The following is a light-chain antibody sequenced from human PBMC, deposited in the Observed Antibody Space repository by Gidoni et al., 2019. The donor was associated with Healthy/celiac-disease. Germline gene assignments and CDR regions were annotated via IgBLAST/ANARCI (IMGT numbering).Light chain of an antibody. J-gene: IGKJ4*01. CDR2: GAS. CDR3: QQHTNWSFA. Sequence: EIVMTQSPASLSVSPRQRATLSCSASQSVSRNLAWYQHKPGQAPSLLIYGASTIATGIPARFSGSAYGTEFTLTISSLPSADFAVYYCQQHTNWSFAFGGGTKVEIK. CDR1: QSVSRN. V-gene: IGKV3-15*01.